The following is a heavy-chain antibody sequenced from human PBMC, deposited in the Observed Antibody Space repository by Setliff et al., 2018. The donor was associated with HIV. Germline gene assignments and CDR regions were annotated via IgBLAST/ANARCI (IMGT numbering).Heavy chain of an antibody. J-gene: IGHJ4*02. D-gene: IGHD4-17*01. CDR1: GASFTDYY. CDR2: IHHTGHI. V-gene: IGHV4-34*01. Sequence: PSETLSLTCAVYGASFTDYYWNWIRQPPGKGLEWIGEIHHTGHINYNPSFKSRVTMSLDMSTNQFSLKMASMTAASSAVYYCARFDVTPMTTRAYWGQGTQVTVFS. CDR3: ARFDVTPMTTRAY.